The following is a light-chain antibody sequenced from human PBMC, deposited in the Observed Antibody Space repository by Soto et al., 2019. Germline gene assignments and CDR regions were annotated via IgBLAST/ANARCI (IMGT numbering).Light chain of an antibody. CDR3: QSYDSSLSGVV. CDR2: GNS. J-gene: IGLJ2*01. V-gene: IGLV1-40*01. CDR1: SSNIGAGYD. Sequence: QSVLTQPPSVSGAPGQRVTISCTGSSSNIGAGYDVHWYQQLPGTAPKLLIYGNSNRHSGVPDRFSGSKSGTSASLAITGLQAEDEADYYCQSYDSSLSGVVFGGGTQLTVL.